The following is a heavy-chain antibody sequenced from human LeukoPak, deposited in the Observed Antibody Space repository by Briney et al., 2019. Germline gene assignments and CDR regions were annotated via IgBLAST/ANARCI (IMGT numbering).Heavy chain of an antibody. Sequence: ASVKVSCKASGYTFTGYYIHWVRQAPGQGLEWMGRINPNNGGTNYAQKFQGRVTMTRGMSMSTAYMELSRLRSVDTAVYYCAGEDNSSGYRPFDIWGQGTMITVPS. D-gene: IGHD3-22*01. CDR3: AGEDNSSGYRPFDI. V-gene: IGHV1-2*06. CDR1: GYTFTGYY. CDR2: INPNNGGT. J-gene: IGHJ3*02.